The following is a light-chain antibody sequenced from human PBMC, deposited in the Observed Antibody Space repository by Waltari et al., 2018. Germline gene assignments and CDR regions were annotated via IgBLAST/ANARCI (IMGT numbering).Light chain of an antibody. V-gene: IGLV3-21*04. CDR3: HVWHPHVDPGV. CDR1: NFGTYS. CDR2: YDR. Sequence: SYVVTQPPSVSVAPGETATITCGGDNFGTYSVHWYQQKARQAPVLVIFYDRDRTSGIPDRFSESNSGNTATRTSCRGEAGDEARYYCHVWHPHVDPGVFGTGTEVTVL. J-gene: IGLJ1*01.